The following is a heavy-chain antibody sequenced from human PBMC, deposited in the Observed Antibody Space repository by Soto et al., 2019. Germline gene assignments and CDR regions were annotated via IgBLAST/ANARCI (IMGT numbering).Heavy chain of an antibody. CDR2: ISAYNGNT. Sequence: ASVKVSCKVSGYTFTSYGISWVRQAPGQGLEWMGWISAYNGNTNYAQKLQGRVTMTTDTSTSTAYMELRSLRSDDTAVYYCARVRGSGGSSATRPFDPWGQGTLVTVSS. CDR3: ARVRGSGGSSATRPFDP. CDR1: GYTFTSYG. D-gene: IGHD2-15*01. V-gene: IGHV1-18*04. J-gene: IGHJ5*02.